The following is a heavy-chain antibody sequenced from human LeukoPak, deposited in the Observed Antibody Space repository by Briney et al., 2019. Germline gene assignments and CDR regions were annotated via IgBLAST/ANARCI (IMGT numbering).Heavy chain of an antibody. J-gene: IGHJ2*01. CDR3: ARGEPPNPPAIPAAHWYFGL. CDR1: GFTFSSYG. V-gene: IGHV3-33*01. D-gene: IGHD2-2*01. CDR2: IWYDGSNK. Sequence: GGSLRLSCAASGFTFSSYGMHWVRQAPGKGLEWVAVIWYDGSNKYYADSVKGRFTISRDNAKNSLYLQMNSLRAEDTAVYYCARGEPPNPPAIPAAHWYFGLWGRGTLVTVPS.